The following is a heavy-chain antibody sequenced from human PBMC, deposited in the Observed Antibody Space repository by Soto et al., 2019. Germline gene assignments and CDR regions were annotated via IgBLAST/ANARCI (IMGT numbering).Heavy chain of an antibody. CDR2: IKSKTDGGTT. J-gene: IGHJ5*02. V-gene: IGHV3-15*01. Sequence: GGSLRLSCAASGFTFSNAWMSWVRQAPGKGLEWVGRIKSKTDGGTTDYAAPVKGRFTISRDDSKNTLYLQMNSLKTEDTAVYYCTTEALAAAGGSGGNWFDPWGQGTLVTVSS. CDR1: GFTFSNAW. D-gene: IGHD6-13*01. CDR3: TTEALAAAGGSGGNWFDP.